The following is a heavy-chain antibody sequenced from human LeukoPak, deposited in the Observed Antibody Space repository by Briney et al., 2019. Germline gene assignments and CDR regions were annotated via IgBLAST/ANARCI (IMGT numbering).Heavy chain of an antibody. Sequence: PGGSLRLSCAASGFPLSSYWMTWVRQAPGKGREWGPNIRQDGSEKYYVDSVKGRFTISRDNAKNSLYLQMNSLRAEDTAVYYCARVDLDCSSTSCYDNGFDYWGQGTLVTVSS. J-gene: IGHJ4*02. V-gene: IGHV3-7*01. CDR3: ARVDLDCSSTSCYDNGFDY. CDR2: IRQDGSEK. D-gene: IGHD2-2*01. CDR1: GFPLSSYW.